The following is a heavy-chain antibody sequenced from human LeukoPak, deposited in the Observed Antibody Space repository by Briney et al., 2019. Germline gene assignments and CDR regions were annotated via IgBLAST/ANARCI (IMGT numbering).Heavy chain of an antibody. Sequence: SETLSLTCTVSGGSINRGGYYWSWIRQPAGKGLEWIGRIQNSGGTNYNPSLKSRVTISLDTSRKQFSLKLSSVTAADTAVYYCAREEELLNYHDSSDWHYYYYNYMDVWGKGTTVTISS. J-gene: IGHJ6*03. V-gene: IGHV4-61*02. CDR1: GGSINRGGYY. D-gene: IGHD3-22*01. CDR3: AREEELLNYHDSSDWHYYYYNYMDV. CDR2: IQNSGGT.